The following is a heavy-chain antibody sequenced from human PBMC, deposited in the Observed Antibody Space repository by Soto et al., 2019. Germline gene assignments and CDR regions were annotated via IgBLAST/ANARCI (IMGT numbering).Heavy chain of an antibody. CDR3: ARSSGLSIDY. D-gene: IGHD6-19*01. V-gene: IGHV3-33*01. CDR1: GFSFSSYG. Sequence: QVQLVESGGGVVQPGRSLRLSCAASGFSFSSYGMHWVRQAPGKGLEWGAVIWYDGSKRYYEDSVTGRFTISRDNSNNALSLQMNSLRVEDTAVYFCARSSGLSIDYWGRGTLVTVSS. CDR2: IWYDGSKR. J-gene: IGHJ4*02.